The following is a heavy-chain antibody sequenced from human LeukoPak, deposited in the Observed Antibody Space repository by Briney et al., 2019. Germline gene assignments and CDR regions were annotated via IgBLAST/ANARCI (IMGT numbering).Heavy chain of an antibody. CDR2: IYYSGST. CDR1: GGSISSYY. Sequence: SETLSLTCTVSGGSISSYYWSWIRQSPGKGLEWIGYIYYSGSTNYNPSLKSRVTISVDTSENQFSLKLSSVTAADTAVYYCARLVYYDFWSGSFDYWGQGTLVTVSS. CDR3: ARLVYYDFWSGSFDY. D-gene: IGHD3-3*01. V-gene: IGHV4-59*08. J-gene: IGHJ4*02.